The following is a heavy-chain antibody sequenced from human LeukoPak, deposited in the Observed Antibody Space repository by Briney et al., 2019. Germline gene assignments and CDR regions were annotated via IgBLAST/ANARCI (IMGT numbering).Heavy chain of an antibody. V-gene: IGHV3-30-3*01. CDR1: GFTFSSYA. D-gene: IGHD2-2*02. Sequence: GRSLRLSCAASGFTFSSYAMHWVRQAPGKGLEWVAVISYDGSNKYYADSVKGRFTISRDNSKNTLYLQMNSLRAEDTAVYYCAIIGYCSGTSCYNFDYWGQGTLVTVSS. J-gene: IGHJ4*02. CDR2: ISYDGSNK. CDR3: AIIGYCSGTSCYNFDY.